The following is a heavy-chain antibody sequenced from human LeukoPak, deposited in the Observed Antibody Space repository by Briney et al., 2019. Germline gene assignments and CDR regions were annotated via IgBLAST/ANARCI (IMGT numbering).Heavy chain of an antibody. CDR2: IKQDGSEK. J-gene: IGHJ4*02. CDR1: GFTFSSYW. Sequence: PRGSLRLSCAASGFTFSSYWMSWVRQAPGKGLEWVANIKQDGSEKYYVDSVKGRFTISRDNAKNSLYLQMNSLRAEDTAVYYCARDSGGYSGYDPLSDYWGQGTLVTVSS. V-gene: IGHV3-7*01. D-gene: IGHD5-12*01. CDR3: ARDSGGYSGYDPLSDY.